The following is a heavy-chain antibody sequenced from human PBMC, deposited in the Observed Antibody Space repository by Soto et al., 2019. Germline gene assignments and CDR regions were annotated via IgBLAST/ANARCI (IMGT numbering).Heavy chain of an antibody. J-gene: IGHJ4*02. CDR2: INAGNGNT. CDR1: GYTFTSYA. CDR3: ARDRSGDYGDYGGFDY. D-gene: IGHD4-17*01. Sequence: ASVKVSCKASGYTFTSYAMHWVRQAPGQRLEWMGWINAGNGNTKYSQKFQGRVTITRDTSASTAYMELSSLRSEDTAVYYCARDRSGDYGDYGGFDYWGQGTLVTVSS. V-gene: IGHV1-3*01.